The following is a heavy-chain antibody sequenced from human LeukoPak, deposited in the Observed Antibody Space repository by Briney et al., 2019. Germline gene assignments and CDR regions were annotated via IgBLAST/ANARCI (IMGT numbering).Heavy chain of an antibody. Sequence: SETLSLTCAVYGGSFSGYYWSWIRQPPGKGLEWIGEINHSGSTNYNPSLMSRVTISVDTSKNQFSLKLSSVTAADTAVYYCARVNGYYAGFPLDYWGQGTLVTVSS. CDR1: GGSFSGYY. V-gene: IGHV4-34*01. CDR3: ARVNGYYAGFPLDY. D-gene: IGHD3-22*01. CDR2: INHSGST. J-gene: IGHJ4*02.